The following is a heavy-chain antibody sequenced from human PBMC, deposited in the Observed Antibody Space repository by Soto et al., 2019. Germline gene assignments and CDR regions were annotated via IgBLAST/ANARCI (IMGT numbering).Heavy chain of an antibody. J-gene: IGHJ4*02. Sequence: SETLSLTCTVSGGSISSYYWRWIRQPPGKGLEWIGYIYYSGSTNYNPSLKSRVTISVDTSKNQFSLKLSSVTAADTAVYYCARGTPAGYNYMVDYWGQGTLVTVSS. CDR1: GGSISSYY. CDR2: IYYSGST. D-gene: IGHD5-12*01. CDR3: ARGTPAGYNYMVDY. V-gene: IGHV4-59*01.